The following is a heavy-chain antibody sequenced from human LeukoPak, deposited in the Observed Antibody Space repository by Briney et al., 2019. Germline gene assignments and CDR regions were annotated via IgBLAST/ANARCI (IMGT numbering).Heavy chain of an antibody. CDR1: GGSFSGYY. CDR2: INRSGST. D-gene: IGHD2-2*01. Sequence: PSETLSLTCAVYGGSFSGYYWSWIRQPPGKGLEWIGEINRSGSTNYNPSLKSRVTISVDTSKNQFSLKLSSVTAADTAVYYCARATGVPDNYYGMDVWGQGTTVTVSS. J-gene: IGHJ6*02. V-gene: IGHV4-34*01. CDR3: ARATGVPDNYYGMDV.